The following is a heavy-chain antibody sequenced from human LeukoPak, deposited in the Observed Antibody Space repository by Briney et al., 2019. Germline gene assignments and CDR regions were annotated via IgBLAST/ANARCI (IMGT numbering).Heavy chain of an antibody. V-gene: IGHV3-33*01. Sequence: PGGSLRLSCAASGFTFSSYGMHWVRQAPGKGLEWVAVIWYDGSNKYHADSVKGRFTISRDNPKNKLYLQMNSLRAEDTAVYYCARAAYDSSGYLTLWGQGTLVTVSS. J-gene: IGHJ4*02. CDR3: ARAAYDSSGYLTL. CDR1: GFTFSSYG. D-gene: IGHD3-22*01. CDR2: IWYDGSNK.